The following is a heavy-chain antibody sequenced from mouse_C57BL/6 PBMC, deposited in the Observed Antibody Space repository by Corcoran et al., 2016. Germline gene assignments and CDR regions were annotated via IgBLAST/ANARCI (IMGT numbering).Heavy chain of an antibody. CDR2: IDPANGNT. V-gene: IGHV14-3*01. D-gene: IGHD1-1*01. J-gene: IGHJ1*03. CDR1: GFNIKNTY. Sequence: EVQLQQSVAELVRPGASVKLSCTASGFNIKNTYIHWVKQRPEQGLEWIGRIDPANGNTKYAPKFQGKATITADTSSNTAYLQLSSLTSEDTAIYYCARDPPDYYGSRDWYFDVWGTGTTVTVSS. CDR3: ARDPPDYYGSRDWYFDV.